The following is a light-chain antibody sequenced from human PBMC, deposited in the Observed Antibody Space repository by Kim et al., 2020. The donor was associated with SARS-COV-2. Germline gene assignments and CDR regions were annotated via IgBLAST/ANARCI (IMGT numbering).Light chain of an antibody. Sequence: PGERAALSCKSSQNVGTKLAWYQQKPGQAPRLLIYDASTRASGIPDRFCGSGSGTEFTLIIGRLQSEDFALYYCQQYHNWPPITFGQGTRLEIK. CDR1: QNVGTK. V-gene: IGKV3-15*01. CDR2: DAS. CDR3: QQYHNWPPIT. J-gene: IGKJ5*01.